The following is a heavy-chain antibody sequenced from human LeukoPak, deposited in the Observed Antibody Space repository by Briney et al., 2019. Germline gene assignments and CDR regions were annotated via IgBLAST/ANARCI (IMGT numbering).Heavy chain of an antibody. CDR3: ARPVEMATILHDAFDI. J-gene: IGHJ3*02. CDR1: GGTFSSYA. Sequence: ASVKVSCKASGGTFSSYAISWVRQAPGQGLEWMGGIIPISGTANYAQKFQGRVTITADESTSTAYMELSSLRSEDTAVYYCARPVEMATILHDAFDIWGQGTMVTVSS. CDR2: IIPISGTA. V-gene: IGHV1-69*13. D-gene: IGHD5-24*01.